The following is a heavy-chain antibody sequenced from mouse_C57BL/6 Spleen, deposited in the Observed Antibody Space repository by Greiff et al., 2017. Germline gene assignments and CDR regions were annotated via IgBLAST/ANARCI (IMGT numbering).Heavy chain of an antibody. CDR3: ARWRLGNYTYYYSMDY. D-gene: IGHD2-1*01. Sequence: VQLVESGAELARPGASVKLSCKASGYTFTSYGISWVKQRTGQGLEWIGEIYPRSGNTYYNEKFKGKATLTADKSSSTAYMELSSLTSEDSAVYFCARWRLGNYTYYYSMDYWGQGTSVTVSS. CDR1: GYTFTSYG. V-gene: IGHV1-81*01. CDR2: IYPRSGNT. J-gene: IGHJ4*01.